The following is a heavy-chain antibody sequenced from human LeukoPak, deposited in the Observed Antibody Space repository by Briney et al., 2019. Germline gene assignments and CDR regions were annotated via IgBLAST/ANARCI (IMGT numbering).Heavy chain of an antibody. CDR2: IIPIFGTA. D-gene: IGHD2-2*02. CDR3: ARSRVVPAAIWFSFDY. J-gene: IGHJ4*02. V-gene: IGHV1-69*13. Sequence: GASVKVSCKASGGTFSSYAISWVRQAPGQGLEWMGAIIPIFGTANYAQKFQGRVTITADESTSTAYMELSSLRSEDTAVYYCARSRVVPAAIWFSFDYWGQGTLVTVSS. CDR1: GGTFSSYA.